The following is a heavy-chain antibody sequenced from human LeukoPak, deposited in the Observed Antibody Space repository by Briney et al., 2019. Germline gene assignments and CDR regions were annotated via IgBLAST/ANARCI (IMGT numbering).Heavy chain of an antibody. CDR1: GYMFSGYF. Sequence: EASVKDSSKASGYMFSGYFMHWVLQAPGQGLEWMGWINPNSGGTNYAQKFQGRVTMTRDTSISTAYIELSSLRSDDTAVYYCARCYCSGPCFNLFVSWGQGTLVTVSS. D-gene: IGHD2-15*01. J-gene: IGHJ5*02. V-gene: IGHV1-2*03. CDR2: INPNSGGT. CDR3: ARCYCSGPCFNLFVS.